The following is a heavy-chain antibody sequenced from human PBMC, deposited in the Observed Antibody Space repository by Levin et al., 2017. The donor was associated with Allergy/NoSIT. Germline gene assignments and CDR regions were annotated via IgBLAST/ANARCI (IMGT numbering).Heavy chain of an antibody. Sequence: SETLSLTCTVSGGSISSYYWSWIRQPPGKGLEWIGYIYYSGSTNYNPSLKSRVTISVDTSKNQFSLKLSSVTAADTAVYYCARVQGTIDYYYYYDYMDVWGKGTTVTVSS. CDR3: ARVQGTIDYYYYYDYMDV. D-gene: IGHD4/OR15-4a*01. CDR2: IYYSGST. J-gene: IGHJ6*03. V-gene: IGHV4-59*01. CDR1: GGSISSYY.